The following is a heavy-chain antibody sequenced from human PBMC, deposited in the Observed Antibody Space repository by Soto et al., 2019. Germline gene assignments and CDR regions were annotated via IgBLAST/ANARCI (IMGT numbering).Heavy chain of an antibody. Sequence: ASVKVSCKASGYTFTSYVISWVLQAPGQGLEWMGWISAYNGNTNYAQKFQDRVTVTRDTSTSTIYMELSSLRSEDTAVYYCARESEIVGAIPFDYWGQGTLVTVSS. CDR1: GYTFTSYV. V-gene: IGHV1-18*04. CDR2: ISAYNGNT. J-gene: IGHJ4*02. CDR3: ARESEIVGAIPFDY. D-gene: IGHD1-26*01.